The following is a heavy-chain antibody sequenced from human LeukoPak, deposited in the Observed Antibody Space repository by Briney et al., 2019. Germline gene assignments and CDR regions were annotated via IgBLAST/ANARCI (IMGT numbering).Heavy chain of an antibody. CDR1: GYTFTNYD. CDR3: AISTGWYRFDY. V-gene: IGHV1-8*01. Sequence: EASVKVSCKASGYTFTNYDFNWVRQAPGQGLEWLGWTRPNTGDTHSALKFQGRVTMTRDTSITTAYMELSSLASDDTAVYFCAISTGWYRFDYWGQGTKVTVSS. CDR2: TRPNTGDT. D-gene: IGHD6-19*01. J-gene: IGHJ4*02.